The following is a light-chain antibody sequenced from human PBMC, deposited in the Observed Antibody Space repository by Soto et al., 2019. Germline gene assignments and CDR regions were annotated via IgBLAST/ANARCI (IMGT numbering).Light chain of an antibody. Sequence: TLSASIGDRFTITCRARQGISSWLAWNQQKPGKAPKVLIYKASSLESGVPSRFSGSGSGTEFTLTIFIFSRRRLHTSLSSGFG. J-gene: IGKJ3*01. CDR2: KAS. CDR1: QGISSW. CDR3: SG. V-gene: IGKV1-5*03.